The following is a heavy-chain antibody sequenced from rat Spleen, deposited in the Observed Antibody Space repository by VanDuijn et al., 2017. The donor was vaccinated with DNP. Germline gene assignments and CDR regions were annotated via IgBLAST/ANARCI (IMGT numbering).Heavy chain of an antibody. CDR2: ISYDGSSI. D-gene: IGHD1-6*01. CDR3: TTVYYGYPFTY. V-gene: IGHV5-22*01. CDR1: GFTFSNYN. Sequence: EVQLVESGGGLVQPGRSLRLSCAASGFTFSNYNMAWVRQAPKKGLEWVASISYDGSSIYYGDSVKGRFTISRDNAEGTLNLQMNSLRSEDTATYYCTTVYYGYPFTYWGQGTLVTVSS. J-gene: IGHJ3*01.